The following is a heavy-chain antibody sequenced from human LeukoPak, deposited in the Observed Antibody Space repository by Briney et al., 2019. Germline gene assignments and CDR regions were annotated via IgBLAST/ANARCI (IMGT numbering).Heavy chain of an antibody. D-gene: IGHD1-26*01. Sequence: ASVKVSCKASGYTFIRYHMHWVRQAPGQGLEWIGVLKLYDGSISHAQKFQGRVTMTSDTSTSTVYMELSSLRSEDTAVYFCAGAYSGSPYDAFDIWGQGTMVTVSS. V-gene: IGHV1-46*01. CDR3: AGAYSGSPYDAFDI. J-gene: IGHJ3*02. CDR2: LKLYDGSI. CDR1: GYTFIRYH.